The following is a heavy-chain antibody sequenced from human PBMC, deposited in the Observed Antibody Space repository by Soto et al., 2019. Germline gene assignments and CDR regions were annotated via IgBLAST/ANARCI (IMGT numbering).Heavy chain of an antibody. CDR3: ARYDSSGYYWPYYYYGMDV. Sequence: EVQLVESGGGLVKPGGSLRLSCAASGFTFSTYSMNGVRQAPGKGLEWVSSISDSSSYIYYADSVKGRFTISRDNAKNSLYLQMNSLRAEDTAVYYCARYDSSGYYWPYYYYGMDVWGQGTTVTVSS. J-gene: IGHJ6*02. V-gene: IGHV3-21*01. D-gene: IGHD3-22*01. CDR1: GFTFSTYS. CDR2: ISDSSSYI.